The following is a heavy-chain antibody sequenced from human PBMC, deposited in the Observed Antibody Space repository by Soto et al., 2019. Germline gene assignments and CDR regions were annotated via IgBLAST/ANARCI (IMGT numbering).Heavy chain of an antibody. CDR2: VIPIFGTA. CDR1: GGTFSSYA. CDR3: ARRRGLDYGDFH. D-gene: IGHD4-17*01. J-gene: IGHJ4*02. Sequence: GASVKVSCKASGGTFSSYAISWVRQAPGQGLEWMGGVIPIFGTANYAQKFQGRVTITADESTSTAYMELSSLRSEDTAVYYCARRRGLDYGDFHWGQGTLVTVSS. V-gene: IGHV1-69*13.